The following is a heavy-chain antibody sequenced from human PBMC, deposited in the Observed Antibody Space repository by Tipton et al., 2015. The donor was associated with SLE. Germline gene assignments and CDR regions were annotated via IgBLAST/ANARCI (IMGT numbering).Heavy chain of an antibody. CDR1: GFTFSSHG. Sequence: SLRLSCAASGFTFSSHGMHWVRQAPGKGLDWVAVIWYDGSEKYYAESVRGRFTISRDTSKNILYLQMSSLRNEDTAVYYCAKDGVGWIHSWGQGTLVSVSS. J-gene: IGHJ4*02. V-gene: IGHV3-33*06. D-gene: IGHD6-19*01. CDR3: AKDGVGWIHS. CDR2: IWYDGSEK.